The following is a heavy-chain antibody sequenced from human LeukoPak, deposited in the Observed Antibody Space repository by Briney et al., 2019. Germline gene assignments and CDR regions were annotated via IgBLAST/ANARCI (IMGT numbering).Heavy chain of an antibody. CDR1: GFTFSSYG. V-gene: IGHV3-23*01. D-gene: IGHD2-15*01. Sequence: GGSLRLSCAASGFTFSSYGMSWVRQAPGKGLEWVSAISGSGGSTYYADSVKGRFTISRDNSKNTLYLQMNSLRAEDTAVYYCAKSSIVVVVAAAHDYWGQGTLVTVSS. CDR2: ISGSGGST. J-gene: IGHJ4*02. CDR3: AKSSIVVVVAAAHDY.